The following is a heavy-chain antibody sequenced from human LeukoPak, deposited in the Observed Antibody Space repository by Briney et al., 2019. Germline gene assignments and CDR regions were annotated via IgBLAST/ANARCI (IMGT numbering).Heavy chain of an antibody. CDR2: FDPEDGET. CDR1: GYTVTELS. J-gene: IGHJ4*02. V-gene: IGHV1-24*01. CDR3: ATSSSIAVAPRYFDY. Sequence: ASVKVSRKVSGYTVTELSMHWVRQAPGKGLEWMGGFDPEDGETIYAQKFQGRVTMTEDTSTDTAYMELSSLRSEDTAVYYCATSSSIAVAPRYFDYWGQGTLVTVSS. D-gene: IGHD6-19*01.